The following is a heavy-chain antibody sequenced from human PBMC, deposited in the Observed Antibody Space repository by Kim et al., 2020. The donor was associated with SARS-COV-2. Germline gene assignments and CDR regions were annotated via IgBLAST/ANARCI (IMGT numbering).Heavy chain of an antibody. Sequence: GRFTNSRDNSKNTLYLQMNSLRAEDTAVYYCAKQITMVRGGAYYYYGMDVWGQGTTVTVSS. V-gene: IGHV3-23*01. D-gene: IGHD3-10*01. J-gene: IGHJ6*02. CDR3: AKQITMVRGGAYYYYGMDV.